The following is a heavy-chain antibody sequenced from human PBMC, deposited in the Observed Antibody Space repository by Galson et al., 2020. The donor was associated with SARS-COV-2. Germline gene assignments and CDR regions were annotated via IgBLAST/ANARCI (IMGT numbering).Heavy chain of an antibody. CDR2: LSSNGGTS. D-gene: IGHD2-2*01. Sequence: GESLKTSCSASGFIFSDYAMHWVRPVPGKGLEYVSALSSNGGTSFYADSVKDRFTMSRDNSKNMFYLQLTGLRLEDTALYYCLAYSSTRQSYWGQGTLVTVSS. CDR3: LAYSSTRQSY. CDR1: GFIFSDYA. V-gene: IGHV3-64D*09. J-gene: IGHJ4*02.